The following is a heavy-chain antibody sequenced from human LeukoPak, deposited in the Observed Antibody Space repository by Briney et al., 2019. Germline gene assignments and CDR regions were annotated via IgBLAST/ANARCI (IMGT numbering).Heavy chain of an antibody. CDR2: INTNTGNP. CDR3: ARVGEDYVWGSYRYYFDY. J-gene: IGHJ4*02. Sequence: ASVKVSCKASGYTFTSYAMNWVRQAPGQGLEWMGWINTNTGNPTYAQGFTGRFVFSLDTSVSTAYLQISSLKAENTAVYYCARVGEDYVWGSYRYYFDYWGQGTLVTVSS. V-gene: IGHV7-4-1*02. CDR1: GYTFTSYA. D-gene: IGHD3-16*02.